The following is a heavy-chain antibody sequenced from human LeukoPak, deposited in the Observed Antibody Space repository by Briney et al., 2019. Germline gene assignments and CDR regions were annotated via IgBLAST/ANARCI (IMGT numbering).Heavy chain of an antibody. CDR2: ISSSGSTI. V-gene: IGHV3-48*03. J-gene: IGHJ4*02. D-gene: IGHD2-21*01. CDR3: ARDLRLWYGDYFDY. CDR1: RFTLSKYA. Sequence: PGGSLRLSCAASRFTLSKYAMNWVRQAPGKGLEWVSYISSSGSTIYYADSVKGRFTISRDNAKNSLCLQMNSLRAEDTAVYYCARDLRLWYGDYFDYWGQGTLVTVSS.